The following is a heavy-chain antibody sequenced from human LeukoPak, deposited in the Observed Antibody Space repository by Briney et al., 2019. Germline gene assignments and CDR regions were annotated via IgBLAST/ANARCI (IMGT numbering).Heavy chain of an antibody. Sequence: PSETLSLTCTVSGGSISGYYWSWIRQSPGKGLEWIAYIYYSGSTNYNPSLKSRVTISVDTSKNQFSLKLSSVTAADTAMYYCARATDASSGYFWFDPWGQGTLVTVSS. CDR3: ARATDASSGYFWFDP. V-gene: IGHV4-59*01. CDR1: GGSISGYY. D-gene: IGHD3-22*01. J-gene: IGHJ5*02. CDR2: IYYSGST.